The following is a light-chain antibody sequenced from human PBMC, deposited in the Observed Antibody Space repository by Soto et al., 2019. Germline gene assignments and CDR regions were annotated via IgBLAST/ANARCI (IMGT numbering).Light chain of an antibody. CDR3: QDFDSPQWT. CDR1: QRASRQY. CDR2: GVS. J-gene: IGKJ1*01. Sequence: VLTQSPDTLSLSPGESATLSCRASQRASRQYLSWYQPRPDQPPRLLIYGVSMRADGIPDRFSGSGSGSEFTLTINRLEPEDFAVYYFQDFDSPQWTFGQGTKVEN. V-gene: IGKV3-20*01.